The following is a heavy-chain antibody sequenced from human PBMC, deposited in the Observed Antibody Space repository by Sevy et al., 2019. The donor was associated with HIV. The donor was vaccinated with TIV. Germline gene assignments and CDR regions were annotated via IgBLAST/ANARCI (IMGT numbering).Heavy chain of an antibody. Sequence: GGSLRLSCAASGFNLRTYDMHWVRQAPGKGLEWVSAIGTAGDTSYPASVKGRFTISRENARNSLHLQMNNLGVGDTAMYFCARGRSDAFDFRGRGAMVTVSS. CDR2: IGTAGDT. CDR3: ARGRSDAFDF. J-gene: IGHJ3*01. V-gene: IGHV3-13*01. CDR1: GFNLRTYD.